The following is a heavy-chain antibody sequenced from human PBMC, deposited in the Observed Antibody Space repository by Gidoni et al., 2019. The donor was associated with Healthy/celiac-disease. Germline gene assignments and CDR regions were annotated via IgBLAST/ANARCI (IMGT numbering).Heavy chain of an antibody. CDR1: GGSISSYY. V-gene: IGHV4-59*01. D-gene: IGHD3-10*01. J-gene: IGHJ4*02. CDR2: IYYSGST. CDR3: ASGEGFGAPFDY. Sequence: QVQLQESGPGLVKPSETLSLTCTVSGGSISSYYWSWIRQPPGTGLEWIGYIYYSGSTNYNPSLKSRVTISVDTSKNQFSLKLSSVTAADTAVYYCASGEGFGAPFDYWGQGTLVTVSS.